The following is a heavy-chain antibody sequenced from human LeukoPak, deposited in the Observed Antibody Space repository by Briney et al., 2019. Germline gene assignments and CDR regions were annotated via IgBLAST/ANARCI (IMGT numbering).Heavy chain of an antibody. D-gene: IGHD3-10*01. J-gene: IGHJ4*02. Sequence: GGSLRLSRAASGFTFSSYAMHWVRQAPGKGLEYVSAISSNGGSTYYANSVKGRFTISRDNSKNTLYLQMGSLRAEDMAVYYCARRGAMVRGLDYWGQGTLVTVSS. CDR1: GFTFSSYA. CDR2: ISSNGGST. V-gene: IGHV3-64*01. CDR3: ARRGAMVRGLDY.